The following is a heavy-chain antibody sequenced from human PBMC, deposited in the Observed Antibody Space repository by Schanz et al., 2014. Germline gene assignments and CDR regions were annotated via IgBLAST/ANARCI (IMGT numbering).Heavy chain of an antibody. CDR2: ISSGSSYA. CDR3: ARDRGYCSGGSCLTFDY. V-gene: IGHV3-11*06. J-gene: IGHJ4*02. CDR1: GFTFRDYY. Sequence: PGGSLRLSCAASGFTFRDYYMSWIRQAPGKGLEWVSDISSGSSYANYADSVKGRFTISRDNSKNTLYLQMNTLRAEDTAVYYCARDRGYCSGGSCLTFDYWGQGTLVTVSS. D-gene: IGHD2-15*01.